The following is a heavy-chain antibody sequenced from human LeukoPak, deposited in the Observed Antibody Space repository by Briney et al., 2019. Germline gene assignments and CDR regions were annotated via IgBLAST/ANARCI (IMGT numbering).Heavy chain of an antibody. CDR1: GGSISSGGYY. J-gene: IGHJ6*03. Sequence: SETLSLTCTVSGGSISSGGYYWSRIRQHPGKGLEWIGYIYYSGSTYYNPSLKSRVTTSVDTSKNQFSLKLSSVTAADTAVYYCARWPRGDYYDSSESYYMDVWGKGTTVTVSS. CDR2: IYYSGST. CDR3: ARWPRGDYYDSSESYYMDV. D-gene: IGHD3-22*01. V-gene: IGHV4-31*03.